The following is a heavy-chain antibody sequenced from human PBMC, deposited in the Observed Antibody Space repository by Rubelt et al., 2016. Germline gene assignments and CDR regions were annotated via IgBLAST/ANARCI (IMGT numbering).Heavy chain of an antibody. CDR1: GFTFSSYG. CDR2: IWYDGSNK. V-gene: IGHV3-33*08. Sequence: ETGGGLVQPGGSLRLSCSASGFTFSSYGMHWVRQAPGKGLEWVAVIWYDGSNKYYADSVKGRFTISRDNSKNTLYLQMNSLRAEDTAVYYCARDLLGSNFEPSHGMDVWGQGTTVTVSS. J-gene: IGHJ6*02. CDR3: ARDLLGSNFEPSHGMDV. D-gene: IGHD4-11*01.